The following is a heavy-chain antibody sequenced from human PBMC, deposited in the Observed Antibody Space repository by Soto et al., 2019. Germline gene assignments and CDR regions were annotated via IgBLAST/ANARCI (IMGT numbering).Heavy chain of an antibody. Sequence: GESLKISCKGSGYSFTSYRISWVRQMPGKGLEWMGRIDPSDSYTNYSPSFQGHVTISADKSISTAYLQWSSLKASDTAMYYCARFITIFNGMDVWGQGTTVTVSS. CDR2: IDPSDSYT. V-gene: IGHV5-10-1*01. CDR3: ARFITIFNGMDV. CDR1: GYSFTSYR. J-gene: IGHJ6*02. D-gene: IGHD3-9*01.